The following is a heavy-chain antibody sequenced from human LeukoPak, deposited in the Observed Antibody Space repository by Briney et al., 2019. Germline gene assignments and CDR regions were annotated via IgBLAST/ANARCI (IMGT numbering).Heavy chain of an antibody. D-gene: IGHD1-26*01. CDR2: INSDGSTT. Sequence: PGGSLRLSCAASGLTFSSYWMHWVRQAPGKGLMWVSRINSDGSTTNYADSVKGRFTISRDNTKNTLYLQMNSLRAEDTAVYYCARDSPYSGSYFLLDYWGQGTLVTVSS. CDR1: GLTFSSYW. V-gene: IGHV3-74*01. CDR3: ARDSPYSGSYFLLDY. J-gene: IGHJ4*02.